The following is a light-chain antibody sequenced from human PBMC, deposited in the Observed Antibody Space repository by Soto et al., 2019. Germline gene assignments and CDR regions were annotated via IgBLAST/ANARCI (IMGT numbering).Light chain of an antibody. V-gene: IGKV4-1*01. J-gene: IGKJ3*01. CDR1: QSVLYSSNNKNY. CDR3: QQYYTTPFT. Sequence: DIVMTQSPDSLAVSLGERATINCKSSQSVLYSSNNKNYLAWYQQKPGQPPKLLIYWASTRQSGVPDRFTGSGSGTHFTLTITSLQAEDVAVYYCQQYYTTPFTFGPGTRVDI. CDR2: WAS.